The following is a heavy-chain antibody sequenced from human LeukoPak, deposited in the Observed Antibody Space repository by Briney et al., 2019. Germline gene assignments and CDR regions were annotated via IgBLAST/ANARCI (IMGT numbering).Heavy chain of an antibody. CDR1: GDSISSDY. J-gene: IGHJ4*02. CDR2: IYSSGST. CDR3: ARDRGVYSRTLED. V-gene: IGHV4-59*01. D-gene: IGHD6-13*01. Sequence: SETLSLTCTVSGDSISSDYWSWIRQPPGKGLEWIGYIYSSGSTNYNPSLKSRVTISVDTSKNQFSLKLSSVTAADTAVYYCARDRGVYSRTLEDWGQGTLVTVSS.